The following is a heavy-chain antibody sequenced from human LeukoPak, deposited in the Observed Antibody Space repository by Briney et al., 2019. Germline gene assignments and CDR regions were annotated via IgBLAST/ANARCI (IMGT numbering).Heavy chain of an antibody. CDR3: AREAAAGTGYFDY. V-gene: IGHV1-69*13. CDR1: GGTFSSYA. J-gene: IGHJ4*02. CDR2: IIPIFGTA. Sequence: ASVTVSCKASGGTFSSYAISWVRQAPGQGLEWMGGIIPIFGTANYAQKFQGRVTITADESTSTAYMELSSLRSEDTAVYYCAREAAAGTGYFDYWGQGTLVTVSS. D-gene: IGHD6-13*01.